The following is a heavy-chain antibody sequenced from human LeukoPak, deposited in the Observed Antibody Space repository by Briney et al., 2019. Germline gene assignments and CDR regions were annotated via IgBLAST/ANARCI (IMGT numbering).Heavy chain of an antibody. V-gene: IGHV1-18*01. Sequence: ASVKVSCKASGYTFTNYGISWVRQAPGQGLEWMGWISAYNGNTNYAQKLQGRVTMTTDTSTSTAYMELRSLRSDATAVYYCARNLGPAAGLAHYYFGMDVWGQGTRVT. J-gene: IGHJ6*02. CDR2: ISAYNGNT. CDR1: GYTFTNYG. CDR3: ARNLGPAAGLAHYYFGMDV. D-gene: IGHD6-13*01.